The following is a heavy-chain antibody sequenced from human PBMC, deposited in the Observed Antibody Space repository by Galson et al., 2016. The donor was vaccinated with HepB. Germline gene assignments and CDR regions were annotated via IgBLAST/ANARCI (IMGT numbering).Heavy chain of an antibody. V-gene: IGHV1-69*13. CDR2: IIPIFGSA. CDR3: ARDVGYTYGRDAFDL. D-gene: IGHD5-18*01. J-gene: IGHJ3*01. CDR1: GGTFSNYA. Sequence: SVKVSCKASGGTFSNYAFSWVRQAPGQGLEWMGMIIPIFGSANSAQKFRGRVTMTADESTSTAYMELSSLRSEATAVYYCARDVGYTYGRDAFDLWGQGTMVTVSS.